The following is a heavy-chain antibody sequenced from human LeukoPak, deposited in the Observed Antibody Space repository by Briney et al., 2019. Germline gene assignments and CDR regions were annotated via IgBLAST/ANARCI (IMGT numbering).Heavy chain of an antibody. V-gene: IGHV1-46*01. Sequence: GASVKVSCKASGYTFTSYYMHWVRQAPGQGLEWMGIINPSGGSTSYAQKFQGRVTMTRDTSTSTVYMELSSLRSKDTAVYYCARGKWPLWFGEFPGVYFDYWGQGTLVTVSS. CDR1: GYTFTSYY. J-gene: IGHJ4*02. CDR2: INPSGGST. CDR3: ARGKWPLWFGEFPGVYFDY. D-gene: IGHD3-10*01.